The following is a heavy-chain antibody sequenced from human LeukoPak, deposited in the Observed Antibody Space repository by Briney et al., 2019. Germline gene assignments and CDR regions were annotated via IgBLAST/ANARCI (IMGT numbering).Heavy chain of an antibody. V-gene: IGHV4-34*01. CDR2: INHSGST. CDR3: ARVGAIVVVTAIRDYFDY. J-gene: IGHJ4*02. CDR1: GGSNSGYY. D-gene: IGHD2-21*02. Sequence: SETLSLTCAVYGGSNSGYYWSLIRQPAGKGLEWIGEINHSGSTNYNPSLKSRVTISVDTSKNQFSLKLSSVTAADTAVYYCARVGAIVVVTAIRDYFDYWGQGTLVTVSS.